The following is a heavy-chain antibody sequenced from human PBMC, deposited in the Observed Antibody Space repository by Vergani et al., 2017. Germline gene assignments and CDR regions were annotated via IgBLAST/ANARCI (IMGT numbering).Heavy chain of an antibody. Sequence: QVQLQQWGAGLLKPSETLSLTCAVYGGSFSGYYWSWIRQPPGKGLEWIGRINNSGITNYNPSLKSRVTISVDTSKNQFSLKLSALTAADTAVYYCARGASNSPSFGETRYYYGMDVWGQGTTVTVSS. CDR3: ARGASNSPSFGETRYYYGMDV. V-gene: IGHV4-34*01. J-gene: IGHJ6*02. CDR1: GGSFSGYY. CDR2: INNSGIT. D-gene: IGHD4-11*01.